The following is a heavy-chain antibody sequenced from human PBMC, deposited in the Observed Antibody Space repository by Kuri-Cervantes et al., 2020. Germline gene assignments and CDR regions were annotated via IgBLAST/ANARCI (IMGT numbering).Heavy chain of an antibody. D-gene: IGHD1-26*01. CDR1: GYTFTSYG. Sequence: SVKVSCKASGYTFTSYGIRWVRQAPGQGLDCMGWIIPIFGTANYAQKFQGRVTITTDESTSTAYMELSSLRSEDTAVYYCAREGSGSYYFDYWGQGTLVTVSS. V-gene: IGHV1-69*05. CDR3: AREGSGSYYFDY. J-gene: IGHJ4*02. CDR2: IIPIFGTA.